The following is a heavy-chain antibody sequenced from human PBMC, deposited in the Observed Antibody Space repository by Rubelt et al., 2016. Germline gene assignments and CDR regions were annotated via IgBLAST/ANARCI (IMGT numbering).Heavy chain of an antibody. CDR1: GGSISSSSYY. Sequence: QVQLQESGPGLVKPSETLSLTCTVSGGSISSSSYYWGWIRQPPGKGLEWIGSIYYSGSTYYNPSLKGRVTISVDTSTNQFSLKLSSVTAADTAVYYWARDEQQLVGWFDPWGQGTLVTVSS. J-gene: IGHJ5*02. CDR3: ARDEQQLVGWFDP. CDR2: IYYSGST. V-gene: IGHV4-39*07. D-gene: IGHD6-13*01.